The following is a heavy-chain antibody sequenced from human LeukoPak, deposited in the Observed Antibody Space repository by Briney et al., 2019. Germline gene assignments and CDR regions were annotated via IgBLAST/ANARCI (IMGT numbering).Heavy chain of an antibody. V-gene: IGHV4-34*01. J-gene: IGHJ4*02. Sequence: SETLSLTCAVYGGSFSGYYWSWIRQPPGKGLEWIGEINHSGSTNYNPSLKSRVTISVDTSKNQFSLKLSSVTAADTAVYYCARRNGQDIVATFRRRYYFDYRGQGTLVTVSS. CDR2: INHSGST. D-gene: IGHD5-12*01. CDR3: ARRNGQDIVATFRRRYYFDY. CDR1: GGSFSGYY.